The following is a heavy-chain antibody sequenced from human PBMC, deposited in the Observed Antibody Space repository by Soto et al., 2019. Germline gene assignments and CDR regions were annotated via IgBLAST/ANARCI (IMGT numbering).Heavy chain of an antibody. D-gene: IGHD3-9*01. Sequence: GGSLRLSCAASGFTFDDYTMHWVRQAPGKGLEWVSLISWDGGSTYYANSVKGRFAISRDNSKNSLYLQMNSLRTEDTALYYCAKDRGSDYDILTGSYGMDVWGQGTTVTVSS. J-gene: IGHJ6*02. CDR2: ISWDGGST. V-gene: IGHV3-43*01. CDR1: GFTFDDYT. CDR3: AKDRGSDYDILTGSYGMDV.